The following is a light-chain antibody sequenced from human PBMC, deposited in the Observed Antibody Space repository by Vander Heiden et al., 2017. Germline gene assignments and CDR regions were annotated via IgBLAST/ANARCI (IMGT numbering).Light chain of an antibody. CDR2: KDS. V-gene: IGLV3-25*03. Sequence: SSELPPPPSVSVSPGQTARITCSGDALPKQYAYWYQQKPGQAPVLVIYKDSERPSGIPERFSGSSSGTTVTLTISGVQAEDEADYYCQSADSSGTYYVFGTGTKVTVL. J-gene: IGLJ1*01. CDR3: QSADSSGTYYV. CDR1: ALPKQY.